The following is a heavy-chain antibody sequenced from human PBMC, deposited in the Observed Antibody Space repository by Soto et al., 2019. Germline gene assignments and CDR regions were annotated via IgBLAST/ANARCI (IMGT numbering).Heavy chain of an antibody. CDR1: GFTFSNYA. Sequence: EVQLLESGGGLVQPGGSLRLSCAASGFTFSNYAMSWVRQAPGKGLEWVSAVSGGGGTTYYGDSVRGRVTISRDNSKNSLDPQMNSLRDEDTAIYVCARCTFDTTVTWGWCNWFDPLGQGTLVTVSS. CDR3: ARCTFDTTVTWGWCNWFDP. J-gene: IGHJ5*02. V-gene: IGHV3-23*01. D-gene: IGHD2-8*01. CDR2: VSGGGGTT.